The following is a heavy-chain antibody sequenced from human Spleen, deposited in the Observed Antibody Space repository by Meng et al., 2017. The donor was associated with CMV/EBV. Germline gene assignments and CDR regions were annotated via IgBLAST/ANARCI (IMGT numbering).Heavy chain of an antibody. CDR3: ARHGGYYYYGMDV. V-gene: IGHV4-39*01. CDR2: IYYSWST. CDR1: GGSISSSSYY. J-gene: IGHJ6*02. Sequence: SETLSLTCTVSGGSISSSSYYWGWIRQPPGKGLEWIGSIYYSWSTYYNPSLKSRVTISVDTSKNQFSLKLSSVTAADTAVYYCARHGGYYYYGMDVWGQGTTVTVSS. D-gene: IGHD3-16*01.